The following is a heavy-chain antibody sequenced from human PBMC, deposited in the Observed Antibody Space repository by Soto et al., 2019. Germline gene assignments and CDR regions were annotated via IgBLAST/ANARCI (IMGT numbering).Heavy chain of an antibody. CDR3: ARDFAYFDS. CDR1: GGSISTYD. Sequence: PSETLSLTCTVTGGSISTYDWCWIRQPPGKGLEWIGYVYHTGRTSYNPSLKSRVSISMDTSKNQFSLNLDSVTAADTAVYFCARDFAYFDSWGQGTLVTVSS. CDR2: VYHTGRT. V-gene: IGHV4-59*01. D-gene: IGHD3-3*01. J-gene: IGHJ4*02.